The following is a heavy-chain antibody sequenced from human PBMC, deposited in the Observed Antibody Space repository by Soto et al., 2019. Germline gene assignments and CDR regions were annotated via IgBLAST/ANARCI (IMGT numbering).Heavy chain of an antibody. D-gene: IGHD3-3*01. CDR1: GNSISVHSYY. CDR2: IYYSGST. CDR3: ARDPVRTIFGVVTENYYYYGMDV. Sequence: SETLSLTCTVSGNSISVHSYYWTWIRQPPGKGLEWIGYIYYSGSTNYNPSLKSRVTISVDTSKNQFSLKLSSVTAADTAVYYCARDPVRTIFGVVTENYYYYGMDVWGQGTTVTVSS. J-gene: IGHJ6*02. V-gene: IGHV4-61*01.